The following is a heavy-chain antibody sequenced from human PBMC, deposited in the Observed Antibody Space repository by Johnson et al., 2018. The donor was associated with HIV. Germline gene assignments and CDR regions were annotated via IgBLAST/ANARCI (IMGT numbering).Heavy chain of an antibody. CDR2: ISYDGSNE. CDR3: ARVKQQVVRVGSDAFDI. Sequence: QVQLVESGGGVARPGGSLRLSCAASGFTFSSYALHWVRQAPGKGLDWVAIISYDGSNEYYADSVKGRFTISRDNSKNTLYLQMNSLRAEDSAVYYCARVKQQVVRVGSDAFDIWGQGTMVTVSS. V-gene: IGHV3-30-3*01. CDR1: GFTFSSYA. J-gene: IGHJ3*02. D-gene: IGHD6-13*01.